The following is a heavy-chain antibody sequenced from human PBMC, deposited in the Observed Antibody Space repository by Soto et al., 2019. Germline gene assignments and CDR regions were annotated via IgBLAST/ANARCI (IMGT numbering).Heavy chain of an antibody. CDR1: GFTFSSYG. V-gene: IGHV3-33*01. J-gene: IGHJ6*02. D-gene: IGHD2-15*01. CDR3: ARGYCSGGSCSYYYYGMDV. Sequence: PGGSLRLSCAASGFTFSSYGMHWVRQAPGKGLEWVAVIWYDGSNKYYADSVKGRFTISRDNSKNTLYLQMNSLRAEDTAVYYCARGYCSGGSCSYYYYGMDVWGQGTTVTVSS. CDR2: IWYDGSNK.